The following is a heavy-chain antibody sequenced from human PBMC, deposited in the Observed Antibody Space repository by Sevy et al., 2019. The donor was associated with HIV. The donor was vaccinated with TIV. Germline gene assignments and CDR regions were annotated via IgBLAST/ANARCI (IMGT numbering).Heavy chain of an antibody. V-gene: IGHV3-33*01. Sequence: GGSLRLSCAAAGFTFSNYAMHWVRQAPGKGLEWVAIIWSDGAYQYHGDSVKGRFTISRDNSKNTLYLQMNSLRAEDTAVYYCARSALGRYFDWLPSHYYYYYGMDVWGQGTTVTVSS. CDR3: ARSALGRYFDWLPSHYYYYYGMDV. D-gene: IGHD3-9*01. CDR1: GFTFSNYA. J-gene: IGHJ6*02. CDR2: IWSDGAYQ.